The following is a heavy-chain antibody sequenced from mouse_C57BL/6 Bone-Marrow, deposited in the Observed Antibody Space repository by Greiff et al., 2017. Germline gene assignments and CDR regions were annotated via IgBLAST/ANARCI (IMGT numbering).Heavy chain of an antibody. CDR3: ARLYSYGSSLYWYFDV. Sequence: EVQGVESGGGLVQPGGSLKLSCAASGFTFSDYGMAWVRQAPRKGPEWVAFISNLAYSINYADTVTGRFTISRENAKNTLYLEKSSLRSEDTAMYYCARLYSYGSSLYWYFDVWGTGTTVTVSS. CDR1: GFTFSDYG. D-gene: IGHD1-1*01. V-gene: IGHV5-15*01. J-gene: IGHJ1*03. CDR2: ISNLAYSI.